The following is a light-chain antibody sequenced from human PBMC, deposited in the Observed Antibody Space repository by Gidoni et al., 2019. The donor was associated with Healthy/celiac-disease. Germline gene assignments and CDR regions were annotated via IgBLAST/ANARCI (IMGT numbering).Light chain of an antibody. Sequence: QSALTQPALVSASPGQSTTISCTGTSRDDGSYNRVSWYQQHPGKAPKLMIYEGSKRPSGVSNRFSGSNSGNTASLTIAGLQAEDEADYYCCSYAGSSTLDVVFGGGTKLTV. CDR3: CSYAGSSTLDVV. V-gene: IGLV2-23*01. CDR1: SRDDGSYNR. CDR2: EGS. J-gene: IGLJ2*01.